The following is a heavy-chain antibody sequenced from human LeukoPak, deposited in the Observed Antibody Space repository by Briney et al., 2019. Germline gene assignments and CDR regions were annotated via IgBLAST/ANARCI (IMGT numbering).Heavy chain of an antibody. D-gene: IGHD5-18*01. CDR3: AKEGYNYWYFDL. CDR1: GFTFSSYA. V-gene: IGHV3-23*01. Sequence: PGGSLRLSCAASGFTFSSYAMTWVRQAPAKGLEWVSAIRGGGDNTNYADSVKGRFTISRDNSRNTLYLLMNSLRAEDTAVYYCAKEGYNYWYFDLWGRGTLVTVSS. CDR2: IRGGGDNT. J-gene: IGHJ2*01.